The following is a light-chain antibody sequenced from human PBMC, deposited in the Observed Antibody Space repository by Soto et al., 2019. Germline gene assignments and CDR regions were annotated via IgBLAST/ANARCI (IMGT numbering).Light chain of an antibody. CDR1: SSDVGGYNY. CDR2: EVS. V-gene: IGLV2-8*01. Sequence: QSVLTQPPSASGSPGQSVTISCTGTSSDVGGYNYVSWYQQHPGKAPKLMIYEVSEPPSGVPDRFSGSKSSNTASLTVSGLQAEDEADYYCSSYAGSNNFVFGTGTKLTVL. CDR3: SSYAGSNNFV. J-gene: IGLJ1*01.